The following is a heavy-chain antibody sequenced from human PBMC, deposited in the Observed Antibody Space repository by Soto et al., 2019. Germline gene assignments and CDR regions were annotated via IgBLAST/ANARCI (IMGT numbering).Heavy chain of an antibody. CDR2: IIPIFGTA. CDR3: ATDKWDVVRGAFDI. Sequence: QVQLVQSGAEVKKPGSSVKVSCKASGGTFGSYAISWVRQAPGQGLEWMGGIIPIFGTANYAQKFQGRVTITADESTSTAYMELSSLRSEDTAVYYCATDKWDVVRGAFDIWGQGTMVTVSS. J-gene: IGHJ3*02. V-gene: IGHV1-69*01. D-gene: IGHD3-10*01. CDR1: GGTFGSYA.